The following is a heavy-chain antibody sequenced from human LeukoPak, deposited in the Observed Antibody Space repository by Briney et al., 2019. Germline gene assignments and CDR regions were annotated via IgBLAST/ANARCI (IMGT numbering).Heavy chain of an antibody. CDR2: IYWNDDK. CDR1: GLSLSTSGVG. Sequence: SGPTLVNPTQTLTLACTFSGLSLSTSGVGVGWIRQPPGKALEWLALIYWNDDKRYSPSLKSRLTITKDTSKNQVVLTMTNMDPVDTATYYCAHMGGSLAVAATLRKGAYFDYWGQGTLVTVSS. D-gene: IGHD6-19*01. V-gene: IGHV2-5*01. J-gene: IGHJ4*02. CDR3: AHMGGSLAVAATLRKGAYFDY.